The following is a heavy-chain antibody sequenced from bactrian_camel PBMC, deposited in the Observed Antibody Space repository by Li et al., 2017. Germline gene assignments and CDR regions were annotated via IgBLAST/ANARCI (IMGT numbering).Heavy chain of an antibody. Sequence: HVQLVESGGVLVQPGGSLRLSCVATGNTIGWQFDCMAWFRQAPGKAREGVAHIYVGDGSTYYPDSVKGRFTFSRDNAKNTMYLQLDSLKSEDTARYYCATVRGGSYYLFSPSHFAYWGQGTQVTVS. J-gene: IGHJ4*01. CDR3: ATVRGGSYYLFSPSHFAY. V-gene: IGHV3S1*01. CDR1: GNTIGWQFDC. D-gene: IGHD6*01. CDR2: IYVGDGST.